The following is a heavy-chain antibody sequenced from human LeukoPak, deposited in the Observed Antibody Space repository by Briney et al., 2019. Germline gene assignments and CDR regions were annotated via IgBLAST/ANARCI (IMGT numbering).Heavy chain of an antibody. D-gene: IGHD3-10*01. CDR2: INSDARST. J-gene: IGHJ4*02. V-gene: IGHV3-74*01. CDR3: AKVSNTQLLWFGELPY. Sequence: GGSLRLSCAASGFTFSNYDMHWVRQAPGRGLVWVSRINSDARSTSYADSVKGRFTISRDNSKNTLYLQMNSLRAEDTAVYYCAKVSNTQLLWFGELPYWGQGTLVTVSS. CDR1: GFTFSNYD.